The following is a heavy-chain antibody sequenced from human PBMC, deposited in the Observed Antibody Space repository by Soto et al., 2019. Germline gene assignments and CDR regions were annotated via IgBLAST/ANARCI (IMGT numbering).Heavy chain of an antibody. CDR2: ISSIGTNR. CDR1: GFTFSNYY. J-gene: IGHJ4*02. D-gene: IGHD6-13*01. Sequence: GGSLRLSCAASGFTFSNYYMSGVRQAPGKGLEWVSYISSIGTNRYYAESVEGRFTISRDNAKESLYLQMNSLRAEDTAVYYCARVGSSWYGGGPLWGQGTLVTVSS. V-gene: IGHV3-11*04. CDR3: ARVGSSWYGGGPL.